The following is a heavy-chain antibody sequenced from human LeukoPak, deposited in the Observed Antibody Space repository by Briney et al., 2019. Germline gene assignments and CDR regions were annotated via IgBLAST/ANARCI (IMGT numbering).Heavy chain of an antibody. Sequence: PSETLSLTCAVSGGSISSGGYSWSWIRQPPGKGLEWIGYIYHSGSTYYNPSLKSRVTISVDRSKNQFSLKLSSVTAADTAVYYCARSNTGVADAFDIWGQGTMVTVSS. CDR1: GGSISSGGYS. J-gene: IGHJ3*02. CDR3: ARSNTGVADAFDI. CDR2: IYHSGST. V-gene: IGHV4-30-2*01. D-gene: IGHD1-14*01.